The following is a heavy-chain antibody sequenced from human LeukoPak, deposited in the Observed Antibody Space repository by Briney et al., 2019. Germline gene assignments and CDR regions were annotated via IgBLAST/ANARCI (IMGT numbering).Heavy chain of an antibody. V-gene: IGHV3-7*04. CDR2: IKQDGTKT. J-gene: IGHJ4*02. CDR1: GFAFSNNW. Sequence: GGSLRLSCEASGFAFSNNWMTWVRQAPGKGLEWVANIKQDGTKTYYVDSVKGRFTISRDNAKNSVYLQMNSLRAEDTAVYFCAKDNPLPLWGQGALVSVSS. D-gene: IGHD1-14*01. CDR3: AKDNPLPL.